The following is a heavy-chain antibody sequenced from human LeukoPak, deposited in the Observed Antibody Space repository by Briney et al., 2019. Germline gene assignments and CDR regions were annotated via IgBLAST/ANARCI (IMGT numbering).Heavy chain of an antibody. CDR1: GGTFSSYA. V-gene: IGHV1-69*04. CDR3: ASMIAVAGKGAFDY. D-gene: IGHD6-19*01. Sequence: ASVKVSCKASGGTFSSYAISWVRQAPGQGLEWMGRIIPIFGIANYAQKFQGRVTITADKSTSTAYMELSSLRSEDTAVYYCASMIAVAGKGAFDYWGQGTLVTVSS. J-gene: IGHJ4*02. CDR2: IIPIFGIA.